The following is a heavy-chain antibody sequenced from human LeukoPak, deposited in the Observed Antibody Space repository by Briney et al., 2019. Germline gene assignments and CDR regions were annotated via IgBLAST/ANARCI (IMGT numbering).Heavy chain of an antibody. CDR2: ISSSGSTI. D-gene: IGHD4-17*01. CDR3: ARDARQSHDYGAPRGWFDP. Sequence: GGSLRLSCAASGFTFSDYYMSWIRQAPGKGLEWVSYISSSGSTIYYVDSVKGRFTISRDNAKNSLYLQMNSLRAEDTAVYYCARDARQSHDYGAPRGWFDPWGQGTLVTVSS. J-gene: IGHJ5*02. CDR1: GFTFSDYY. V-gene: IGHV3-11*01.